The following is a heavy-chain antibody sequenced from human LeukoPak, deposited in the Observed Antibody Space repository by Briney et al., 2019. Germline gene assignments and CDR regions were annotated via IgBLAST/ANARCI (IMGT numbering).Heavy chain of an antibody. Sequence: GGSLRLSCAASGCTFSSYTMSWVRQPPATGLELVAAISGCGGTTYYTDSLKGRFTISRDHSKNTLYLQMNSLRAEDTAVYYCAKDPYDISGYYYGPTGGVDYWGQGTLVTVSS. CDR1: GCTFSSYT. D-gene: IGHD3-22*01. CDR2: ISGCGGTT. CDR3: AKDPYDISGYYYGPTGGVDY. V-gene: IGHV3-23*01. J-gene: IGHJ4*02.